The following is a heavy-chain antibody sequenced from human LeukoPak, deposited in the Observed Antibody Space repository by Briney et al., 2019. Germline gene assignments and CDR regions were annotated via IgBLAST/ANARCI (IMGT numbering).Heavy chain of an antibody. V-gene: IGHV4-59*01. J-gene: IGHJ4*02. CDR1: RGSISSYY. CDR3: ARGGPTIAARRTFDY. D-gene: IGHD6-6*01. CDR2: IYSSGST. Sequence: SETLSLTCTVSRGSISSYYWSWIRQPPGKGLEWIGHIYSSGSTNYKPSLKSRVTMSVDTSKNQFSLKLTSVTAADTAVYYCARGGPTIAARRTFDYWGQGTLVTVSS.